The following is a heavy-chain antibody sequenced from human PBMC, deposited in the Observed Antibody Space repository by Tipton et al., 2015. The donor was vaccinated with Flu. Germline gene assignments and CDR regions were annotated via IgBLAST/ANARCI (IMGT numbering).Heavy chain of an antibody. CDR3: ARQPSYETFGLFLPGWFDP. CDR2: IYHSGST. Sequence: LRLSCTVSGGSISSSSHYWGWIRQPPGKGLEWIGSIYHSGSTYYNPSLKSRVTISVDTSKNQFSLKLRSVTAADTAVYYCARQPSYETFGLFLPGWFDPWGQGTLVTVSS. J-gene: IGHJ5*02. D-gene: IGHD3/OR15-3a*01. V-gene: IGHV4-39*01. CDR1: GGSISSSSHY.